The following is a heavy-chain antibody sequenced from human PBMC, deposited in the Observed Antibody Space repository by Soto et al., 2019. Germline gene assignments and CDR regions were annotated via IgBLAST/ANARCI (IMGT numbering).Heavy chain of an antibody. CDR2: ISYSGST. D-gene: IGHD2-15*01. V-gene: IGHV4-31*03. CDR1: GGSIRIGGYY. J-gene: IGHJ4*02. Sequence: SLSLTCTVSGGSIRIGGYYLSWIRQHPETGLEWIGYISYSGSTYYNPSLKSRVTMSLDTSKNQFSLKLTSVTAVDTAVYYCARRDIQGPIDYWGQGTLVTVSS. CDR3: ARRDIQGPIDY.